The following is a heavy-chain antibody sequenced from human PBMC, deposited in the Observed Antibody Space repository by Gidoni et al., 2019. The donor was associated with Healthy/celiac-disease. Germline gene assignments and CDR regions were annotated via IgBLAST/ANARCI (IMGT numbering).Heavy chain of an antibody. CDR1: GYTFTSYG. J-gene: IGHJ4*02. V-gene: IGHV1-18*04. Sequence: QVQLVQSGAEVKKPGASVKVSCQASGYTFTSYGSSWVRQAPGQGLEWMGWISAYNGNTNYAQKLQGRVTMTTDTSTSTAYMELRSLRSDDTAVYYCARALQYQHSSSWYPHFDYWGQGTLVTVSS. D-gene: IGHD6-13*01. CDR3: ARALQYQHSSSWYPHFDY. CDR2: ISAYNGNT.